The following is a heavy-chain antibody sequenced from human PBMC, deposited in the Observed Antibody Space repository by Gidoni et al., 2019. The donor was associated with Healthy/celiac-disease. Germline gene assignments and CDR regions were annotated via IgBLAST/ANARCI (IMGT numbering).Heavy chain of an antibody. CDR3: ARDPVYSSSWYLPYYYYGMDV. CDR1: GYTFTGYY. D-gene: IGHD6-13*01. V-gene: IGHV1-2*02. J-gene: IGHJ6*02. Sequence: QVQLVQSGAEVKKPGASVKVSCKASGYTFTGYYMHWVRQAPGQGLEWMGWINPNSGGTNYAQKFQGRVTMTRDTSISTAYMELSRLRSDDTAVYYCARDPVYSSSWYLPYYYYGMDVWGQGTTVTVSS. CDR2: INPNSGGT.